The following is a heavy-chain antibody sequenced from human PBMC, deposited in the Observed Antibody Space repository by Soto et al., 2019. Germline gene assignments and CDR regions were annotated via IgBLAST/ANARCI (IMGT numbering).Heavy chain of an antibody. CDR3: ARSQGSSTSLEIYYYYCYGMDV. CDR1: GGTFSSYA. CDR2: IIPISGTA. J-gene: IGHJ6*02. Sequence: QVQLVQSGAEVKKPGSSVKVSCKASGGTFSSYAISWVRQAPGQGLEWMGGIIPISGTANYAKKFQGRVTITADESTSTAYMELSSLRSEDTAVYYCARSQGSSTSLEIYYYYCYGMDVWGQGTTVTVSS. V-gene: IGHV1-69*01. D-gene: IGHD2-2*01.